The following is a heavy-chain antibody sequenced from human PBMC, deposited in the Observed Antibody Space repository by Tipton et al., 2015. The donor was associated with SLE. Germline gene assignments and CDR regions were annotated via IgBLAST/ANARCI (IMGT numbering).Heavy chain of an antibody. J-gene: IGHJ3*02. CDR3: ARGRGAFDI. CDR2: ISYDGSNK. Sequence: SLRLSCAASGFTFSNYAMHWVRQAPGKGLEWVAVISYDGSNKYYADSVKGRFTISRDNSKNTLYLQMNSLRAEDTAVYYCARGRGAFDIWGQGTMVTVSS. CDR1: GFTFSNYA. V-gene: IGHV3-30-3*01.